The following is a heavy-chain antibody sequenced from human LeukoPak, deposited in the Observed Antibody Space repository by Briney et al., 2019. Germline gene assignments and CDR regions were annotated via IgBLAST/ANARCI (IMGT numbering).Heavy chain of an antibody. CDR1: GGSISSHY. Sequence: PSETLSLTCTVSGGSISSHYWSWIRQPPGKGLEWIGYIYYSGSTNYNPSLKSRVTISVDTSKNQFSLKLSSVTAADTAVYYCAGDSQYSGYEMPDGSQIGYFDYWGQGTLVTVSS. CDR2: IYYSGST. D-gene: IGHD5-12*01. CDR3: AGDSQYSGYEMPDGSQIGYFDY. J-gene: IGHJ4*02. V-gene: IGHV4-59*11.